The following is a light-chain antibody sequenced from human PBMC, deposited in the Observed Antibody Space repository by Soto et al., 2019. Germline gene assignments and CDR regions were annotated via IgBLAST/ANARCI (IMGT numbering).Light chain of an antibody. CDR3: QQRSDCPLT. Sequence: DIVLTQSPATLSSSIGDTATLTCRASQSISSNLTWYQQKPGQAPRILIYNASTRANGIPARFSGSGSGTAVTLTIIGLESEDFAVYYCQQRSDCPLTFGGGTKVEIK. CDR1: QSISSN. J-gene: IGKJ4*01. CDR2: NAS. V-gene: IGKV3-11*01.